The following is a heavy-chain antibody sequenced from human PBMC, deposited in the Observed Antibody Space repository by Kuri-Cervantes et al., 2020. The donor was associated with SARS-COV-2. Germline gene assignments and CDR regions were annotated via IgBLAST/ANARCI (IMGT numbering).Heavy chain of an antibody. J-gene: IGHJ4*02. CDR2: IYYSGST. D-gene: IGHD6-6*01. CDR3: ARGNGFFSESIAARGRTYYFDY. Sequence: SGPTLVKPTQTLTLTCTFSGFSLSTSGVGVGWIRQPPGKGLEWIGYIYYSGSTNYNPSLKSRVTISVDTSKNQFSLKLSSVTAADTAVYYCARGNGFFSESIAARGRTYYFDYWGQGTLVTVSS. CDR1: GFSLSTSGVG. V-gene: IGHV4-61*05.